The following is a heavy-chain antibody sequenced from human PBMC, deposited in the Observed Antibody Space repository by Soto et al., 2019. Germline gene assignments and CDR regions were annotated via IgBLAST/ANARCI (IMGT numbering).Heavy chain of an antibody. J-gene: IGHJ4*02. D-gene: IGHD3-10*01. CDR3: ARNPWTWFGELCLDY. CDR1: GGTFSSYV. CDR2: ISAYNGNT. V-gene: IGHV1-18*01. Sequence: GASVKVSCKASGGTFSSYVISWVRQAPGQGLEWMGWISAYNGNTNYAQKLQGRVTMTTDTSTSTAYMELRSLRSDDTAVYYCARNPWTWFGELCLDYWGQGTLVTVSS.